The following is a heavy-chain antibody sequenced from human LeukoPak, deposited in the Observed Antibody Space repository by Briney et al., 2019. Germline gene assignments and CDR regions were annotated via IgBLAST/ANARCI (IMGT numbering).Heavy chain of an antibody. J-gene: IGHJ3*02. CDR2: IYTSGST. D-gene: IGHD3-3*01. CDR1: GGSISSYY. CDR3: AREASNEERPYYDFWSGYLTDAFDI. V-gene: IGHV4-4*07. Sequence: SESLSLTCTVSGGSISSYYWSCIRQPAGKGLEWIGRIYTSGSTNYNPSLKSRVTMSVDTSKNQFSLKLSSVTAADTAVYYCAREASNEERPYYDFWSGYLTDAFDIWGQGTMVTVSS.